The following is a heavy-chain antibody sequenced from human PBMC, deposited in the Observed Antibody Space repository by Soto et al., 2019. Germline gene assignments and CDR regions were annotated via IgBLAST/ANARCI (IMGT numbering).Heavy chain of an antibody. J-gene: IGHJ5*02. V-gene: IGHV6-1*01. CDR3: ARDPSHAGSENNWFDP. CDR2: TYYRSKWYN. CDR1: GDSVSSNSAA. D-gene: IGHD1-26*01. Sequence: KQSQTLSLTCAISGDSVSSNSAAWNWIRQSPSRGLEWLGRTYYRSKWYNDYAVSVKSRITINPDTSKNQFSLQLNSLTPEDTAVYYCARDPSHAGSENNWFDPWGQGTLVTVSS.